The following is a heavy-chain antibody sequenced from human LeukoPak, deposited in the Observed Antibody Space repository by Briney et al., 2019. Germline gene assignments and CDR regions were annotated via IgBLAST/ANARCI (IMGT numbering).Heavy chain of an antibody. CDR3: ARAYCSSSSCDSYNWSDP. D-gene: IGHD2-2*02. Sequence: GESLKISCKGSGYSFTSYWIGWVRQMPGKGLEWMGIIYPGDSDTRYSPSFQGQVTISADKSISTAYLQWSRLKASDTAMYYCARAYCSSSSCDSYNWSDPWGQGTLVTVSS. CDR1: GYSFTSYW. V-gene: IGHV5-51*01. J-gene: IGHJ5*02. CDR2: IYPGDSDT.